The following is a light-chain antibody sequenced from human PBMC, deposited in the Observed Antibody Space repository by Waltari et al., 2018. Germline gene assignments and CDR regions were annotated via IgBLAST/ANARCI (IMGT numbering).Light chain of an antibody. CDR2: DVT. CDR3: SSYASSNSPWV. V-gene: IGLV2-14*03. Sequence: QSALTQPASVSGSPGQSITISCTGSISDVGGYSYVSWYQRHSGKAPKLMIYDVTKRPSGISNRVSGSKSGNTASLTISGLQAEDEADYYCSSYASSNSPWVFGEGTKLTVL. CDR1: ISDVGGYSY. J-gene: IGLJ3*02.